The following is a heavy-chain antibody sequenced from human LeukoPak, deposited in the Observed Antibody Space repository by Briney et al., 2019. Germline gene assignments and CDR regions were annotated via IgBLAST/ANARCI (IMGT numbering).Heavy chain of an antibody. CDR1: GYTFTSYY. Sequence: GASVKFSCKASGYTFTSYYMHWVRQAPGQGLEWMGIINPSGGSTSYAQKFQGRVTMTRDTSTSTVYMELSSLRSEDTAVYYCARTGQVVPAAMGAFDIWGQGTMVTVSS. V-gene: IGHV1-46*01. D-gene: IGHD2-2*01. J-gene: IGHJ3*02. CDR3: ARTGQVVPAAMGAFDI. CDR2: INPSGGST.